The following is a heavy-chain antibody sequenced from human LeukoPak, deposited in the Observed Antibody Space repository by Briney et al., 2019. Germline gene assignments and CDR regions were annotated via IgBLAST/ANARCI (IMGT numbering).Heavy chain of an antibody. J-gene: IGHJ4*02. Sequence: GESLQISCQGSGYSFTSFWIGWVRQLPGKGLEWMGIIYPGDSDTRYSPSFQGQVTISADKSINTAYLQWSSLKASDTAMYYCATYSSGMAYDYFDYWGQGTLVTVSS. V-gene: IGHV5-51*01. CDR1: GYSFTSFW. D-gene: IGHD3-10*01. CDR2: IYPGDSDT. CDR3: ATYSSGMAYDYFDY.